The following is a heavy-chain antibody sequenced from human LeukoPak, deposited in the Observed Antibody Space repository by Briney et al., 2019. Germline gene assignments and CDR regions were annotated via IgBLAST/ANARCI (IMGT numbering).Heavy chain of an antibody. V-gene: IGHV1-2*02. CDR3: ARESLIWSGYGNDY. CDR2: IIPIFGTA. D-gene: IGHD3-3*01. J-gene: IGHJ4*02. CDR1: GYTFTSYG. Sequence: ASVKVSCKASGYTFTSYGISWVRQAPGQGLEWMGGIIPIFGTANYAQKFQGRVTMTRDTSISTAYMELSRLRSDDTAVYYCARESLIWSGYGNDYWGQGTLVTVSS.